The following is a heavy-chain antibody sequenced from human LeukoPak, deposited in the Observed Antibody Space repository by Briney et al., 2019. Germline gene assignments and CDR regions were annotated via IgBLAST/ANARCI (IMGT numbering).Heavy chain of an antibody. J-gene: IGHJ4*02. V-gene: IGHV3-33*06. Sequence: GGSLRLSCAASGFTFSSYGMHWVRQAPGKGLEWVAVIWYDGSNKYYADSAKGRFTISRDNSKNTLYLQMNSLRAEDTAVYYCAKDLGYCGGDCYSFIDYWGQGTLVTVSS. D-gene: IGHD2-21*02. CDR3: AKDLGYCGGDCYSFIDY. CDR1: GFTFSSYG. CDR2: IWYDGSNK.